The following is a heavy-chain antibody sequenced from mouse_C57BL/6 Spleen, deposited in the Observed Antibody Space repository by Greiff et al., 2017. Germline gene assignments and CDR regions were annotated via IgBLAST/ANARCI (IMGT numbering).Heavy chain of an antibody. CDR1: GYTFTSYG. J-gene: IGHJ4*01. V-gene: IGHV1-81*01. CDR2: IYPRSGNT. D-gene: IGHD1-1*01. CDR3: ARKGDYGSSAMDY. Sequence: VKLMESGAELARPGASVKLSCKASGYTFTSYGISWVKQRTGQGLEWIGEIYPRSGNTYYNEKFKGKATLTADKSSSTACMELRSLTSEDSAVYFCARKGDYGSSAMDYWGQGTSVTVSS.